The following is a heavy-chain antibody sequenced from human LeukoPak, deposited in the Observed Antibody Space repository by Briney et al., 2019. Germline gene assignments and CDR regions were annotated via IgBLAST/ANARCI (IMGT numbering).Heavy chain of an antibody. D-gene: IGHD1-26*01. J-gene: IGHJ4*02. V-gene: IGHV3-66*01. CDR3: ARDNYYNDFYFAY. CDR2: MYRHGGT. CDR1: GFSVSTNY. Sequence: TGGSLRLSCAASGFSVSTNYVSWVRQAPGKGLEWVSVMYRHGGTAYADSVQGRFSISRDNSEDTLYLQMNSLRAEDTAVYFCARDNYYNDFYFAYWGQGTLVTVSS.